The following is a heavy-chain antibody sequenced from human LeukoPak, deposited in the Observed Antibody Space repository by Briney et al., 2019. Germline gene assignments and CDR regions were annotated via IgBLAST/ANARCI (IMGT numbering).Heavy chain of an antibody. CDR2: IYYSGST. CDR3: ARHPYGGYVDY. D-gene: IGHD4/OR15-4a*01. V-gene: IGHV4-39*01. Sequence: SETLSLTCTVSGGSISSSSCYWGWIRQPPGKGLGWIGSIYYSGSTYYNPSLKSRVTISVDTSKNQFSLKLSSVTAADTAVYYCARHPYGGYVDYWGQGTLVTVSS. CDR1: GGSISSSSCY. J-gene: IGHJ4*02.